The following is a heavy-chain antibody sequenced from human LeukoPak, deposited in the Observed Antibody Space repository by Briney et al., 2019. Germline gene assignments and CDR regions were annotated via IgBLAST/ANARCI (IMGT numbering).Heavy chain of an antibody. V-gene: IGHV1-69*02. CDR1: GGTFSSYT. J-gene: IGHJ4*02. CDR3: ATLAVAGTGELDY. CDR2: IIPILGIA. D-gene: IGHD6-19*01. Sequence: GSSVKVSCKASGGTFSSYTISWVRQAPGQGLEWMERIIPILGIANYAQKFQGRVTITADKSTSTAHMELSSLRSEDTAVYYCATLAVAGTGELDYWGQGTLVTVSS.